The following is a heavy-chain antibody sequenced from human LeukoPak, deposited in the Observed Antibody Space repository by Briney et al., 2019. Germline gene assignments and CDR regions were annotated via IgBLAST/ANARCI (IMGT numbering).Heavy chain of an antibody. CDR3: ARRDGYNSTFDY. CDR1: GGSFSGYY. CDR2: INHSGST. V-gene: IGHV4-34*01. D-gene: IGHD5-12*01. J-gene: IGHJ4*02. Sequence: SETLSLTCAVCGGSFSGYYWSWIRQPPGKGLEWIGEINHSGSTNYNPSLKSRVTISVDTSKNQFSLKLSSVTAADTAVYYCARRDGYNSTFDYWGQGTLVTVSS.